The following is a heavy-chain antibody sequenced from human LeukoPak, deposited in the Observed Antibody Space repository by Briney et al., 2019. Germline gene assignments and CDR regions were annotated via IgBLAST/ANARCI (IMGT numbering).Heavy chain of an antibody. D-gene: IGHD1-26*01. CDR1: GFTFGSYA. J-gene: IGHJ4*02. CDR2: ISTSGGTT. V-gene: IGHV3-23*01. CDR3: AEYRWVLVFSASYYFVY. Sequence: GGSLRLSCAASGFTFGSYAMSWVRQAPGKGLEWVSGISTSGGTTSYAASVKCRFTISTDKPRNTLYMQMNSLRAEDTAVYYCAEYRWVLVFSASYYFVYWGQGTLVTVSS.